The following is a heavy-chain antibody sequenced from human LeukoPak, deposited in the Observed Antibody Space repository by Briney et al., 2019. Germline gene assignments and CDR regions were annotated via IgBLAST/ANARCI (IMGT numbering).Heavy chain of an antibody. CDR2: ISSSSSYI. CDR1: GFTFDDYA. J-gene: IGHJ4*02. V-gene: IGHV3-21*01. CDR3: ATALSSWRRDFDY. D-gene: IGHD2-15*01. Sequence: PGRSLRLSCAASGFTFDDYAMHWVRQAPGKGLEWVSSISSSSSYIYYAHSVKGRFTISRDNAKNSLYLQMNSLRAEDTAVYYCATALSSWRRDFDYWGQGTLVTVSS.